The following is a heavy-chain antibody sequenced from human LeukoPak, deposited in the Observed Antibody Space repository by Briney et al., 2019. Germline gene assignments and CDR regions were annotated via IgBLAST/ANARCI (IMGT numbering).Heavy chain of an antibody. V-gene: IGHV3-48*01. CDR3: ARAIGARWELLGAFDF. Sequence: GGSLRLSCAASGFTFSSYSMNWVRQAPGKGLEWVSYISSSSSTIYYADSVKGRFTISRDNAKNSLYLQMNRLRAEDTAVYYCARAIGARWELLGAFDFWGQGTMVTVSS. J-gene: IGHJ3*01. CDR2: ISSSSSTI. D-gene: IGHD1-26*01. CDR1: GFTFSSYS.